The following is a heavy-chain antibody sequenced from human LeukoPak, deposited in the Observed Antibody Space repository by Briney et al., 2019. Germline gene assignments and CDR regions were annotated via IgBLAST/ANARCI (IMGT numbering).Heavy chain of an antibody. J-gene: IGHJ4*02. CDR3: AKVFYPAAGTGRVDFPFDY. D-gene: IGHD6-13*01. V-gene: IGHV3-7*03. CDR2: IKQDGSEQ. CDR1: GFTFSGYW. Sequence: GGSLRLSCAASGFTFSGYWMSWVRQAPGKGLEWVANIKQDGSEQYYVDSVKGRFTISRDNSKTTLYLQMNSLRAEDTAVYYCAKVFYPAAGTGRVDFPFDYWGQGTLVTVSS.